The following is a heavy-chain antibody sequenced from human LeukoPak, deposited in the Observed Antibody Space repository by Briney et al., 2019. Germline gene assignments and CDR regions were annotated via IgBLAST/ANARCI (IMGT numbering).Heavy chain of an antibody. V-gene: IGHV3-23*01. J-gene: IGHJ4*02. CDR1: GFAFSNAW. Sequence: PGGSLRLSCAASGFAFSNAWMSWVRQAPGTGLEWLSAISSSGGSTYYADSVKGRFTISRDNSKNTLYLQMNSLRAEDTAVYYCAKVGYCSGGSCPYYFDYWGQGTLVTVSS. CDR2: ISSSGGST. CDR3: AKVGYCSGGSCPYYFDY. D-gene: IGHD2-15*01.